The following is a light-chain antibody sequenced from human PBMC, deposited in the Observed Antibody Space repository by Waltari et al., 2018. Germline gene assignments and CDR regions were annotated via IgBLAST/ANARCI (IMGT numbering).Light chain of an antibody. CDR3: NSRDSSGNVV. Sequence: SSELTQDPAVSVALGQTVRIICQGASLRTDYATWYQLNPGQAPLLVTSGKNNRPSGIPDRVSGSTSGNTASLTITGAQAEDEAEYHCNSRDSSGNVVFGGGTKLTVL. J-gene: IGLJ2*01. CDR2: GKN. V-gene: IGLV3-19*01. CDR1: SLRTDY.